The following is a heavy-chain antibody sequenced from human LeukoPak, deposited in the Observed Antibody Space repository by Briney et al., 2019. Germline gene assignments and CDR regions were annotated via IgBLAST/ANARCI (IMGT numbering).Heavy chain of an antibody. CDR2: IWYDGSNK. V-gene: IGHV3-33*01. J-gene: IGHJ6*03. CDR3: AREVYYYMDV. Sequence: GGSLRLSCAASGFTFSSYGMHWVRQAPGKVLEWVAVIWYDGSNKYYADSVKGRFTISGDNSKNTLYLQMNSLRAEDTAVYYCAREVYYYMDVWGKGTTVTVSS. CDR1: GFTFSSYG.